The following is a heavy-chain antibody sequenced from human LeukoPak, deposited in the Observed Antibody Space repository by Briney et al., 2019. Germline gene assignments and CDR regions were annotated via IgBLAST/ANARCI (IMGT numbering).Heavy chain of an antibody. Sequence: SETLSLTCAVYGGSFSGYYWSWIRQPPGKGLEWIGEINHSGSTNYDPSLKSRVTISVDTSKNQFSLKLSSVTAADTAVYYCASGPRRPTLDYWGQGTLVTVSS. V-gene: IGHV4-34*01. CDR1: GGSFSGYY. J-gene: IGHJ4*02. CDR2: INHSGST. CDR3: ASGPRRPTLDY.